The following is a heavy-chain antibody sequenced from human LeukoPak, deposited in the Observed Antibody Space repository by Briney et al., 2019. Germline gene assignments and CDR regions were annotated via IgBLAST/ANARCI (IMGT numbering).Heavy chain of an antibody. CDR1: GYTFTGYD. CDR3: ARRARYFVMSPLDY. CDR2: MNPNSGNT. D-gene: IGHD3-9*01. V-gene: IGHV1-8*01. Sequence: GASVKVSCKASGYTFTGYDINWVRQATGQGLEWMGWMNPNSGNTGYAQKFQGRVTMTRNTSISTAYMELSSLRSEDTAVYYCARRARYFVMSPLDYWGQGTLVTVSS. J-gene: IGHJ4*02.